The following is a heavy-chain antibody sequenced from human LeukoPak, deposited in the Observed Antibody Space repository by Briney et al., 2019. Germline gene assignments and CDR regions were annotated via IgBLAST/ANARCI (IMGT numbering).Heavy chain of an antibody. V-gene: IGHV4-38-2*02. CDR3: ARETSRIIYY. Sequence: SETLSLTCTVSGYSISSGYYWGWIRRPPGKGREWIANVYHNGNTFYNPSLKSRVAISVDTSNNQFSLTLTSVTAADTAVYFCARETSRIIYYWGQGMLVTVSS. J-gene: IGHJ4*02. CDR1: GYSISSGYY. CDR2: VYHNGNT.